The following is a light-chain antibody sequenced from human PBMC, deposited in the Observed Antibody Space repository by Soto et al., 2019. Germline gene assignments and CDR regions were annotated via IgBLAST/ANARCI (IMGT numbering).Light chain of an antibody. Sequence: IVLTQSPGTLSLSPGERATLSCRASQSVSSKYIAWYQQNPGQAPRLLIYGASTRATGIPDRFSGSGSGTDFTLTISRLEPEDFAVYFCQQYGRSPPFAFGQGTKVEIK. CDR2: GAS. CDR3: QQYGRSPPFA. J-gene: IGKJ2*01. V-gene: IGKV3-20*01. CDR1: QSVSSKY.